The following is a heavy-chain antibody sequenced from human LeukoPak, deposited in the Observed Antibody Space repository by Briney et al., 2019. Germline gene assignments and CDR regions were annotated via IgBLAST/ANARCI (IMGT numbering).Heavy chain of an antibody. J-gene: IGHJ4*02. V-gene: IGHV3-53*01. CDR1: GFSVSSKY. D-gene: IGHD6-19*01. Sequence: GGSLRLSCAASGFSVSSKYMSWVREPAGKGLEWVSVIYSGGTTFYADSVKGRFTISRDNSKNTLYLQMNSLRPDDTAVYYCTKLKGWYGDGYFDYWGPGILVTVSS. CDR3: TKLKGWYGDGYFDY. CDR2: IYSGGTT.